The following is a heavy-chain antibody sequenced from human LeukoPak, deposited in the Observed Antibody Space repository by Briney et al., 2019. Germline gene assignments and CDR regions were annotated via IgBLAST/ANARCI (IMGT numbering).Heavy chain of an antibody. CDR1: GFTFSDYY. V-gene: IGHV3-11*06. CDR3: ARAASRTVFDY. CDR2: ISSSSSYT. D-gene: IGHD1-14*01. J-gene: IGHJ4*02. Sequence: GGSLRLSCAASGFTFSDYYMSWIRQAPGKGLEWVSYISSSSSYTNYADSVKGRFTISRDNAKNSLYLQMNSLRAEDTAAYYCARAASRTVFDYWGQGTLVTVSS.